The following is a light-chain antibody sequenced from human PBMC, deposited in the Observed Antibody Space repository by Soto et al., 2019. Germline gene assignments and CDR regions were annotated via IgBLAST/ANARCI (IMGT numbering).Light chain of an antibody. CDR2: DAS. J-gene: IGKJ1*01. V-gene: IGKV1-5*01. CDR1: QTISSW. Sequence: DIQMTQSPSSLSASVGYRFTITCRASQTISSWLAWYQQKPGKAPKLLIYDASSLESGVPSRFSGSGSGTEFTLTISSLKPDDFATYYCQQYNSYWTFGQGTKVDIK. CDR3: QQYNSYWT.